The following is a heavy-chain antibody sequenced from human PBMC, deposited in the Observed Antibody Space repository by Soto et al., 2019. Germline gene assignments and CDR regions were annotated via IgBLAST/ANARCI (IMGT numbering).Heavy chain of an antibody. CDR3: ARGGRGTIDY. D-gene: IGHD1-7*01. CDR2: IYYSGST. V-gene: IGHV4-59*01. CDR1: GGSISSYD. Sequence: SETLSLTCTVSGGSISSYDWSRIRQPPGKGLEWIGYIYYSGSTNYNPSLKSRVTISVDTSKNQFSLKLSSVTAADTAVYYCARGGRGTIDYWGHGTLVTPSS. J-gene: IGHJ4*01.